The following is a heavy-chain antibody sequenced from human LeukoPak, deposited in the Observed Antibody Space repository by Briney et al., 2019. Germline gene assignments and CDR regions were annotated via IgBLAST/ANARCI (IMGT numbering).Heavy chain of an antibody. CDR1: SDYITSYY. V-gene: IGHV4-59*08. Sequence: SETLSLTCTVSSDYITSYYWSWIRQPPGKGLEWVGYISHSGTPTYNPSLRGRVTISLDTSKTHFPLRLSSVTAADTAVYYCARQRTAPPIYEYYGMDVWGHGTTVTVSS. J-gene: IGHJ6*02. D-gene: IGHD3-9*01. CDR2: ISHSGTP. CDR3: ARQRTAPPIYEYYGMDV.